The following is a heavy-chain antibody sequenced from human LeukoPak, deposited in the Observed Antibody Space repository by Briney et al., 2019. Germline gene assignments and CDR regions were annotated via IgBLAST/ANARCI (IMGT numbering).Heavy chain of an antibody. CDR2: IRSKANSYAT. Sequence: PGGSLRLSCAASGFTFSGSAMHWVRQASGKGLEWVGRIRSKANSYATAYAASVKGRFTISRDDSKNTAYLQMNSLKTEDTAVYYCTRQSIAAAGRSDLFDYWGQGTLVTVSS. CDR1: GFTFSGSA. V-gene: IGHV3-73*01. CDR3: TRQSIAAAGRSDLFDY. J-gene: IGHJ4*02. D-gene: IGHD6-13*01.